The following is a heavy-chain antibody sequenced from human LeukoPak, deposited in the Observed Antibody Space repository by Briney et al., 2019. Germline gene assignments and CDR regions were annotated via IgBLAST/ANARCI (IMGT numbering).Heavy chain of an antibody. J-gene: IGHJ6*02. CDR3: AKGSYSNYGWPHYYYYGMDV. V-gene: IGHV3-23*01. CDR2: ISGSGGST. D-gene: IGHD4-11*01. CDR1: GFTVSNTF. Sequence: GGSLRLSCAASGFTVSNTFMNWVRQAPGKGLEWVSAISGSGGSTYYADSVKGRFTISRDNSKNTLYLQMNSLRAEDTAVYYCAKGSYSNYGWPHYYYYGMDVWGQGTTVTVSS.